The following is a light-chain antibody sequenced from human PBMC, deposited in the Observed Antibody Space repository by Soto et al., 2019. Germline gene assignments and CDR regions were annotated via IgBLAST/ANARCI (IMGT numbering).Light chain of an antibody. CDR2: KAS. Sequence: IHVSVSPSSLSASIGDRVTITCRASQTISNWLAWYQQKPGKAPKLLIYKASSLESGVPSRFSGSGSGTEFTLTISSLQPDDFATYYCQQYNSYSQTFGQGTKVDI. CDR3: QQYNSYSQT. J-gene: IGKJ1*01. V-gene: IGKV1-5*03. CDR1: QTISNW.